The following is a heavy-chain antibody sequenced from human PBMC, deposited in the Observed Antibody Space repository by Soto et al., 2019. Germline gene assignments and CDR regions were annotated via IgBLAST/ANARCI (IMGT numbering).Heavy chain of an antibody. CDR2: IRQDGSQK. Sequence: GGSLRLSCAASRFTFSTYWMSWVRQAPGKGLEWVANIRQDGSQKYYVDSAKGRFTISRDNAKNSLYLQMNSLRADDTAVYYCARGGYCSSTSCSLFDYWGQGTLVTVSS. CDR1: RFTFSTYW. J-gene: IGHJ4*02. D-gene: IGHD2-2*03. V-gene: IGHV3-7*01. CDR3: ARGGYCSSTSCSLFDY.